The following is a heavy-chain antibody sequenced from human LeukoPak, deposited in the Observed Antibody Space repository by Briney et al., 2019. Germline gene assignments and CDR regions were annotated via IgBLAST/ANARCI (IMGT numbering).Heavy chain of an antibody. V-gene: IGHV3-23*01. CDR2: ISGSGGST. CDR3: AKALLVRGENIDY. Sequence: GGSLRLSCAASGFTVSSNYMSWVRQAPGKGLEWVSTISGSGGSTYYADSVKGRFTISRDNSKNTLYLQMNGLRAEDTAVYYCAKALLVRGENIDYWGQGTLVTVSS. CDR1: GFTVSSNY. J-gene: IGHJ4*02. D-gene: IGHD3-10*01.